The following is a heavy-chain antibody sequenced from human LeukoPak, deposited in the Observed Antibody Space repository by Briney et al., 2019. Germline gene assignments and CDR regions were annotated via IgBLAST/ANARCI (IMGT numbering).Heavy chain of an antibody. CDR1: GGTFSSYA. CDR3: ARSGRSSLEAAFDI. D-gene: IGHD3-10*01. J-gene: IGHJ3*02. V-gene: IGHV1-69*06. Sequence: SVKVSCKASGGTFSSYAISWVRQAPGQGLEWMGGIIPIFGTANYAQKFQGRVTITADKSTSTAYMELSSLRSEDTAVYYCARSGRSSLEAAFDIWGQGTMVTVSS. CDR2: IIPIFGTA.